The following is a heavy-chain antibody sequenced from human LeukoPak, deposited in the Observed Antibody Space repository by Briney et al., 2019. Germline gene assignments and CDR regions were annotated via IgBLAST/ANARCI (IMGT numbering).Heavy chain of an antibody. V-gene: IGHV4-34*01. CDR3: ARGRGAARFVTIEFDY. J-gene: IGHJ4*02. CDR2: INHGGSA. Sequence: KASETLSLTCAVYGGSFSGYHWSWIRQPPGKGLEWIGEINHGGSAKYNPSLKRRVTMSVDTSKNQFSLKLSSVTAADTGVYYCARGRGAARFVTIEFDYWGRGALVTVSS. CDR1: GGSFSGYH. D-gene: IGHD6-6*01.